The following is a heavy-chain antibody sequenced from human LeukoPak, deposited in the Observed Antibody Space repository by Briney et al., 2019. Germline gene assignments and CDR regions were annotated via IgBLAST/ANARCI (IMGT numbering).Heavy chain of an antibody. V-gene: IGHV3-53*04. D-gene: IGHD5-24*01. CDR1: GFTFRSNY. Sequence: PGGSLRLSCAASGFTFRSNYMCWVRQAPGKGLEWVSVIYSGGSTYYADSVKGRFTISRHDPKNTLYLQMNSLRPEDTAVYYCARLEMATITHAFDVWGQGAMVTVSS. J-gene: IGHJ3*01. CDR2: IYSGGST. CDR3: ARLEMATITHAFDV.